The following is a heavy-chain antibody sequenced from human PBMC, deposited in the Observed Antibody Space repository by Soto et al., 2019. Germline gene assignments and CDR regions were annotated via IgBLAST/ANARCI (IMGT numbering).Heavy chain of an antibody. J-gene: IGHJ6*02. D-gene: IGHD3-22*01. Sequence: TLTLTGTVSGGSISSGDYYWSWIRQPPGKGLEWIGYIYYSGSTYYNPSLKSRVTISVDTSKNQFSLKLSSVTAADTAVYYCARVGRYYYDSSGYYYDGMDVWGQGTTVTVSS. CDR3: ARVGRYYYDSSGYYYDGMDV. V-gene: IGHV4-30-4*01. CDR2: IYYSGST. CDR1: GGSISSGDYY.